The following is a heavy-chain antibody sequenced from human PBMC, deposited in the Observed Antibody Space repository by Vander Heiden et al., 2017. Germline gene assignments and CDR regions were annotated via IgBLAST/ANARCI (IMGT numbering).Heavy chain of an antibody. D-gene: IGHD2-21*02. Sequence: QVQLQESGPGLVKPSETLSLPCTVSGGSISSYHWSWIRQPPGKGLEWIWYIYYSGSTNYNPSLKSRVTISVDTSKNQFSLKLSSVTAADTAVYYGARLVGVTAIPTKAFDIWGQGTMVTVSS. CDR1: GGSISSYH. J-gene: IGHJ3*02. CDR2: IYYSGST. V-gene: IGHV4-59*08. CDR3: ARLVGVTAIPTKAFDI.